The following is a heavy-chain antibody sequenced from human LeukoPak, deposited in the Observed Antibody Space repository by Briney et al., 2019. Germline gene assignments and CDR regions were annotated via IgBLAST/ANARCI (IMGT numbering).Heavy chain of an antibody. J-gene: IGHJ4*02. D-gene: IGHD6-19*01. Sequence: ASVKVSCKASGGTFSSYAISWVRQAPGQGLEWMGGIIPIFGTANYARKFQGRVTITADESTSTAYMELSSLRSEDTAVYYCAKSSRYGTGWYGRIDYWGQGTLVTVS. V-gene: IGHV1-69*13. CDR1: GGTFSSYA. CDR3: AKSSRYGTGWYGRIDY. CDR2: IIPIFGTA.